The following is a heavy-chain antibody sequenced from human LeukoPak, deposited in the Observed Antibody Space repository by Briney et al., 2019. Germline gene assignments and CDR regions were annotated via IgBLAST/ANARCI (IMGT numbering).Heavy chain of an antibody. D-gene: IGHD1-26*01. CDR3: ARVSWELLVLDVDY. CDR2: IYSGGST. CDR1: GFTVSSNY. V-gene: IGHV3-53*01. J-gene: IGHJ4*02. Sequence: GGSLRLSCATSGFTVSSNYMSWVRQAPGKGLEWVSVIYSGGSTYYADSVKGRFTISRDNSKNTLYLQMNSLRAEDTAVYYCARVSWELLVLDVDYWGQGTLVTVSS.